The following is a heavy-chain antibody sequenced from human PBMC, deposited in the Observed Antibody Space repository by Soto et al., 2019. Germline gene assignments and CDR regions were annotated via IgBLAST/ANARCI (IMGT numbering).Heavy chain of an antibody. V-gene: IGHV4-59*01. J-gene: IGHJ4*02. CDR3: ARTYGDYVLDY. CDR2: IYYSGST. D-gene: IGHD4-17*01. Sequence: QVQLQESGPGLVKPSETLSLTCTVSGGSISSYYWSWIRQPPGKGLEWMGYIYYSGSTNYNPALKRRVTISLDTSKNQFSLKLSSVTAADTAVYYCARTYGDYVLDYWGQGTLVTVSS. CDR1: GGSISSYY.